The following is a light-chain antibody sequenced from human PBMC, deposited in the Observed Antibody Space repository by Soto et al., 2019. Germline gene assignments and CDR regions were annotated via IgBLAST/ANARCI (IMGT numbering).Light chain of an antibody. CDR1: SNDIGAYNY. CDR3: SSYAGRETGV. V-gene: IGLV2-8*01. Sequence: QSALTQPPSASGSPGHSVTISCTGTSNDIGAYNYVSWYQQYPGKAPKLIIYEVFRRPSGVPDRFSGSKSGNTASLTVSGLQPEDEADYYCSSYAGRETGVFGTGTKVTV. J-gene: IGLJ1*01. CDR2: EVF.